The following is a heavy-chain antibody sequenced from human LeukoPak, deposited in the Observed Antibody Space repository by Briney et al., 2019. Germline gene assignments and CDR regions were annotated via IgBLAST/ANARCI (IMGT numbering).Heavy chain of an antibody. J-gene: IGHJ3*01. D-gene: IGHD4/OR15-4a*01. CDR2: INSDGTST. V-gene: IGHV3-74*01. Sequence: PGGSLRLSCAASGFTFSNYWIHWVRQAPGRGLVWVSRINSDGTSTIYAGSVKGRFTISRDNAKNTLYLQMNSLRAEDTAVYYCARENGANRRALDVWGPGTRVTVSS. CDR3: ARENGANRRALDV. CDR1: GFTFSNYW.